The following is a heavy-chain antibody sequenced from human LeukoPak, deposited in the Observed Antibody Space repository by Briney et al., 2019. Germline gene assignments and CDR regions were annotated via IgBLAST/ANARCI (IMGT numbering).Heavy chain of an antibody. V-gene: IGHV3-53*01. CDR1: GFAVSSKD. J-gene: IGHJ4*02. CDR3: ARGPWDY. Sequence: GGSLRLSCAASGFAVSSKDMTWVRQAPGKGMERVSVIYSDGSTFYADSVKGRLTISRGNDRNTMLFQMNSLKPADAAAYYRARGPWDYWGQGTLVTVSS. CDR2: IYSDGST.